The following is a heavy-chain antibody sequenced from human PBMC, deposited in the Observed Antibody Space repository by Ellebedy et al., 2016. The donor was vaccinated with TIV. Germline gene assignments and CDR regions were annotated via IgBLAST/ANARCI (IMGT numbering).Heavy chain of an antibody. J-gene: IGHJ6*02. CDR2: ISGSNA. V-gene: IGHV3-23*01. D-gene: IGHD6-13*01. CDR3: AKDPGGYFYYGMDV. CDR1: GFTFSNYA. Sequence: GESLKISCAASGFTFSNYAMCWVRQAPGKGLEWVSTISGSNAYYADSVRGRLTISRDNSKNTLYLQMNSLRAEDTAVYYCAKDPGGYFYYGMDVWGQGTTVTVSS.